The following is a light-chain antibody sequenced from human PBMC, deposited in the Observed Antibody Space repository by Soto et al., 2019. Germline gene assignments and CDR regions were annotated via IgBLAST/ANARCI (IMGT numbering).Light chain of an antibody. J-gene: IGKJ3*01. CDR2: GAS. Sequence: EIVLTQSPGTLSLSPGERATLSCRASQSVSGSCLAWYQQKPGQAPRLLTYGASSRATGIPDRFSGSGSGTDFTLTINRLEPEDFAVYYCQQYGSSPFTFGPGTKVDIK. V-gene: IGKV3-20*01. CDR1: QSVSGSC. CDR3: QQYGSSPFT.